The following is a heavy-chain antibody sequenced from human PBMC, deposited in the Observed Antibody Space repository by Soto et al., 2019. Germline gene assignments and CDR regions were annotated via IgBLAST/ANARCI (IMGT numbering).Heavy chain of an antibody. CDR1: GFTFSSYA. J-gene: IGHJ4*02. CDR2: ISGSGGST. V-gene: IGHV3-23*01. CDR3: AKDHEEWLVEGDLFDY. D-gene: IGHD6-19*01. Sequence: EVQLLESGGGLVQPGGSLRLSCAASGFTFSSYAMSWVRQAPGKGLEWVSAISGSGGSTYYADSVKGRFTISRDNSKNTLYLQMNSLRAEDTAVYYCAKDHEEWLVEGDLFDYWGQGTLVTVSS.